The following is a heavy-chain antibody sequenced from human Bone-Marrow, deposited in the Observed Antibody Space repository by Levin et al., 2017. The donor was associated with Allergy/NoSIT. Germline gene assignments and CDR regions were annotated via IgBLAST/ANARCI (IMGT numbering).Heavy chain of an antibody. CDR3: ARQVGSTVTYDY. CDR1: GYSISSGFY. CDR2: IDHSGST. Sequence: SQTLSLTCAVSGYSISSGFYWGWIRQPPGKGLEWIGTIDHSGSTYSNPSLRSRVTISVDTSKNQFSLKLSSVTATDTAMYYCARQVGSTVTYDYWGQGALVTVSS. V-gene: IGHV4-38-2*01. D-gene: IGHD4-17*01. J-gene: IGHJ4*02.